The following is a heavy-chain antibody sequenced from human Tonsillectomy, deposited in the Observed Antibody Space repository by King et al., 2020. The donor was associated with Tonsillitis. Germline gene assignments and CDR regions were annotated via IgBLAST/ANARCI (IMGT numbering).Heavy chain of an antibody. V-gene: IGHV4-31*03. CDR3: ARAMDTYDGDYVRFDYYYYYMDV. CDR2: IYYSGST. Sequence: VQLQESGPGLVKPSQTLSLTCTVSGGSINSGGYYWSWIRQHPGKGLEWIGYIYYSGSTYYNPSLKSRVIISVDTSKNQFSPKLSSVTAADTAVYYCARAMDTYDGDYVRFDYYYYYMDVWGKGTTVTVSS. J-gene: IGHJ6*03. CDR1: GGSINSGGYY. D-gene: IGHD4-17*01.